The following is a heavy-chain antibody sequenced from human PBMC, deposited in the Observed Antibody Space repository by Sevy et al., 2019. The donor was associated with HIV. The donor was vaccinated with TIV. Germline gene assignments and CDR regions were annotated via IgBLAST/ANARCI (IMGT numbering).Heavy chain of an antibody. CDR1: GFTFSACA. V-gene: IGHV3-23*01. J-gene: IGHJ5*02. Sequence: GGSLRLSCAASGFTFSACAMNWVRQAPGKGLEWVSGISGSGGSTDYAYSVQGRFTISRDNSKNILYLQMNNLRAEDTAVYYCVKDRGTLVRGNIVDPWGQGTLVTVSS. D-gene: IGHD3-10*01. CDR2: ISGSGGST. CDR3: VKDRGTLVRGNIVDP.